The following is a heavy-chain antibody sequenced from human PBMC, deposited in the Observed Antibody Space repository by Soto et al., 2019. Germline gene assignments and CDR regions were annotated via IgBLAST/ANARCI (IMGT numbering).Heavy chain of an antibody. CDR1: GYSFTSYW. CDR3: AIQGGITGKPRMDV. V-gene: IGHV5-51*01. Sequence: GDSVTISRKGSGYSFTSYWIGWVRQMPGKGLEWVGIIYPCDSDTIYSPSFQGQVTISADXXIXXXYXQXXXLXASGTAMYYCAIQGGITGKPRMDVWGQGTTVTVS. CDR2: IYPCDSDT. J-gene: IGHJ6*02. D-gene: IGHD1-20*01.